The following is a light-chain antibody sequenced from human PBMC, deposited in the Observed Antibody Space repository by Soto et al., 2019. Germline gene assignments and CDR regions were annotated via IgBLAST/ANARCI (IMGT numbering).Light chain of an antibody. CDR2: EAT. CDR3: TSYTITSPYV. V-gene: IGLV2-14*01. J-gene: IGLJ1*01. CDR1: SSDIGRYNF. Sequence: QSALTQPASMSGSPGQSITISCTGTSSDIGRYNFVSWYQHHPGKAPKLIIYEATKRPSGVSYRFSGSKSGNTASLTISGLQPEEEADPSRTSYTITSPYVFGTGTKVTV.